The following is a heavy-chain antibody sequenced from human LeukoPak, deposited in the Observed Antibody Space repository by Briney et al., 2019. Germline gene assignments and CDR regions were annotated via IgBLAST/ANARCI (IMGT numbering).Heavy chain of an antibody. Sequence: SETLSLTCTVSGGSISSSSYYWAWIRQPPGKGLEWIGSIYYSGSTYYNPSLKSRVTISVDTSKNQFSLKLGSVTPADAAVYYYARRDLSEFDYWGQGTLVTVSS. V-gene: IGHV4-39*01. CDR3: ARRDLSEFDY. CDR2: IYYSGST. CDR1: GGSISSSSYY. D-gene: IGHD2-21*01. J-gene: IGHJ4*02.